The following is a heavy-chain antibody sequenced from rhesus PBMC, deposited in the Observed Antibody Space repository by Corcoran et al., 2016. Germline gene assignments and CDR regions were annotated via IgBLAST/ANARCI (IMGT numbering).Heavy chain of an antibody. Sequence: QVQLQESGPGLVKPSETLSLTCAVSGGSISSGYYYWSWIRQPPGTGLEWIGYITYSGSTSYNPSRERRGTISRDTSKNPFSLKLSSVTGADTAVYYCASRITIFGVVITPGAFDFWGQGLRVTVSS. CDR1: GGSISSGYYY. J-gene: IGHJ3*01. V-gene: IGHV4-122*02. D-gene: IGHD3-3*01. CDR2: ITYSGST. CDR3: ASRITIFGVVITPGAFDF.